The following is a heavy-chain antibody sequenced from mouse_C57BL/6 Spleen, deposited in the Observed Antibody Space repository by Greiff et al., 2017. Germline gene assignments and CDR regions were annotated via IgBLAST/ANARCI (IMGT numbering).Heavy chain of an antibody. J-gene: IGHJ3*01. V-gene: IGHV1-82*01. Sequence: QVQLKESGPELVKPGASVKISCKASGYAFSSSWMNWVKQRPGKGLEWIGRIYPGDGDTDYNGKFKGKATLTADKSSSTAYMQLSSLTSEDSAVYYCARYYGSSSRFAYWGQGTLVTVSA. CDR2: IYPGDGDT. CDR1: GYAFSSSW. CDR3: ARYYGSSSRFAY. D-gene: IGHD1-1*01.